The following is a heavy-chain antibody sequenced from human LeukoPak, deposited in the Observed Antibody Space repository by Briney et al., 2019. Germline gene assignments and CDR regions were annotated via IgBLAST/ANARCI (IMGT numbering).Heavy chain of an antibody. D-gene: IGHD6-13*01. V-gene: IGHV3-7*01. CDR1: GFTVSSNY. CDR2: IKQDGSEK. J-gene: IGHJ4*02. CDR3: AKDRFTRIGAAGYFDS. Sequence: GGSLRLSCAASGFTVSSNYMSWVRQAPGKGLEWVANIKQDGSEKYYVDSVKGRFTISRDNAKNSLYLQMNSLRAEDTAIYYCAKDRFTRIGAAGYFDSWGQGTLVTVSS.